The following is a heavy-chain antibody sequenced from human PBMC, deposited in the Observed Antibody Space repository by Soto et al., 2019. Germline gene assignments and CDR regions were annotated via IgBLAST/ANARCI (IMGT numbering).Heavy chain of an antibody. CDR3: AGPAYLGPMTYYYGMDV. CDR1: GGTFSSYA. D-gene: IGHD3-16*01. V-gene: IGHV1-69*01. J-gene: IGHJ6*02. CDR2: IITIFGTA. Sequence: QVQLVQSGAEVKKPGSSVKVSCKASGGTFSSYAISWVRQAPGQGLEWMGWIITIFGTANYAQKFQGRVTITADEYTSTAYMELSSLRSEDTAVYYCAGPAYLGPMTYYYGMDVWGQGTTVTVSS.